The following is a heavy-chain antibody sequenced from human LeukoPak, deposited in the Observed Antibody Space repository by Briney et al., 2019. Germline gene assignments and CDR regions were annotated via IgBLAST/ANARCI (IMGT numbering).Heavy chain of an antibody. V-gene: IGHV4-59*01. CDR2: SGST. J-gene: IGHJ6*03. CDR3: ARVKDPGGYYYYYYMDV. D-gene: IGHD3-16*01. Sequence: SETLSLTCTVSGGSISNYYWNWIRQPPGKGLEWIGYSGSTAYNPSLKSRLTISLDTSKNQFSLKLNSVTAADTAMYYCARVKDPGGYYYYYYMDVWGKGTTVTVSS. CDR1: GGSISNYY.